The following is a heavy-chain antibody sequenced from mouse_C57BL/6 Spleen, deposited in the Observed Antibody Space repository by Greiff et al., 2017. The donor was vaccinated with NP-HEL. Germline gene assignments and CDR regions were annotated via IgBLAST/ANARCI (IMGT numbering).Heavy chain of an antibody. Sequence: QVQLQQPGADLVMPGASVKLSCTASGFTFTSYWMHWVKQTPGQGLEWIGDIDPSDSYTNYNQTFKGKFTLSVDKSSSTAYMQLSSLTSEDYAVYYCGRGGLRYGMDYWGQGTSVTVSA. V-gene: IGHV1-69*01. CDR1: GFTFTSYW. CDR3: GRGGLRYGMDY. CDR2: IDPSDSYT. D-gene: IGHD2-4*01. J-gene: IGHJ4*01.